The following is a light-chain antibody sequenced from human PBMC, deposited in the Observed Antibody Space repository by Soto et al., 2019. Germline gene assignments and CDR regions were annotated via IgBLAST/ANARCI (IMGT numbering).Light chain of an antibody. V-gene: IGKV1-5*01. CDR1: QSISRS. CDR3: QQYQSYFLT. CDR2: DAS. J-gene: IGKJ3*01. Sequence: DIQMTQSPSTLSASVGDRVTITCRASQSISRSLAWYQQKSGKAPKLLIYDASSLESGVPSRFSGSGFGTEFTLTISGLQSDDFATYYCQQYQSYFLTFGPGTTVDMK.